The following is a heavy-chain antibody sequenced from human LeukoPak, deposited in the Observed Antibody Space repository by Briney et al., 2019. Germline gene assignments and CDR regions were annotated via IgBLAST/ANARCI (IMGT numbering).Heavy chain of an antibody. D-gene: IGHD5-12*01. Sequence: SETLSLTCTVSGGSISSGSYYWSWIRQPAGKGLEWIGRIYTSGSTNYNPSLKSRVTISVDTSKNQFSLKLSSVTAADTAVYYCAGGYSGYDTFFEYWGQGTLVTVSS. CDR1: GGSISSGSYY. V-gene: IGHV4-61*02. CDR3: AGGYSGYDTFFEY. CDR2: IYTSGST. J-gene: IGHJ4*02.